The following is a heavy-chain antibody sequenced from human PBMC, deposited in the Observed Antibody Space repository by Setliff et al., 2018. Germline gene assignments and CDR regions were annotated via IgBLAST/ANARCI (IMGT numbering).Heavy chain of an antibody. V-gene: IGHV4-4*08. CDR2: IYTSGST. D-gene: IGHD3-9*01. Sequence: PSLTCTVSGGSIGSYYWSWIRQPPGKGLEWIGYIYTSGSTNYNPSLKSRVTISVDTSKNQFSLKLSSVTAADTAVYYCARVGFLYYDILTGYPTYFDYWGQGTLVTVSS. CDR1: GGSIGSYY. CDR3: ARVGFLYYDILTGYPTYFDY. J-gene: IGHJ4*02.